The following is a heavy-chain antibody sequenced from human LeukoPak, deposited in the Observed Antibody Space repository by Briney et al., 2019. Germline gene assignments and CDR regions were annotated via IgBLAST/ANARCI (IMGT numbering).Heavy chain of an antibody. D-gene: IGHD3-10*01. CDR3: ARGGIVTDDYYYYGMDV. CDR2: ISGSGGST. CDR1: RFSFSSYA. V-gene: IGHV3-23*01. Sequence: GGSLRLSCAACRFSFSSYAMSWVRQAPGKGLEWVSAISGSGGSTYYAGSVKGRFTISRDNSKNTLYLQMNSLRAEDTAVYYCARGGIVTDDYYYYGMDVWGQGTTVTVSS. J-gene: IGHJ6*02.